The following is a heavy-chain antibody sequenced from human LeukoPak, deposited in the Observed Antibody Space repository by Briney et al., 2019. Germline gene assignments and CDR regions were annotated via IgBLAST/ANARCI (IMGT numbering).Heavy chain of an antibody. CDR2: FSYSGST. CDR1: GGSISSYF. Sequence: SETPSLTCTVSGGSISSYFWSWIRQPPGKGLEWIGYFSYSGSTDYNPSLKSRVTISVDTSKNQLSLKLSSVTAADTAVYYCARLHDSSGYYLNWFDPWGQGTLVTVSS. D-gene: IGHD3-22*01. CDR3: ARLHDSSGYYLNWFDP. V-gene: IGHV4-59*08. J-gene: IGHJ5*02.